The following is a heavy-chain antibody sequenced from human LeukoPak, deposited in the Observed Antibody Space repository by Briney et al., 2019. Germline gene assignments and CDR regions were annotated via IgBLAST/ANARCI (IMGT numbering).Heavy chain of an antibody. CDR1: GFTFSAYA. Sequence: GGSLRLSCEASGFTFSAYAMTWVRQAPGKGLEWASSIGSDNKPHYSESVKGRFAISGDNSKNMLFLQLNSLRAEDTALYYCARDLHYYVDMDVWGQGTTVTVSS. V-gene: IGHV3-23*01. J-gene: IGHJ6*02. D-gene: IGHD3-10*02. CDR2: IGSDNKP. CDR3: ARDLHYYVDMDV.